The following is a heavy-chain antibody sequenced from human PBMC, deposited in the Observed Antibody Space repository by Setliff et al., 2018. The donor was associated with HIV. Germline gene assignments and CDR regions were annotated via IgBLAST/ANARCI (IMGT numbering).Heavy chain of an antibody. CDR1: GFTFSSYA. V-gene: IGHV3-23*01. CDR2: ISGSGVNT. J-gene: IGHJ4*02. D-gene: IGHD3-22*01. CDR3: VKEHGSSGYAEY. Sequence: PGGSLRLSCAASGFTFSSYAMSWVRQAPGKGLEWVSAISGSGVNTYYADSVRGRFTISRDNSRNTLDLQMNSLRVDDTALYYCVKEHGSSGYAEYWGRGTLVTVSS.